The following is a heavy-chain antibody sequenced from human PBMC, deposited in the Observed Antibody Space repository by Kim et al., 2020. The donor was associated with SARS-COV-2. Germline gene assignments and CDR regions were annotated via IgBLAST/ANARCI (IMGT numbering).Heavy chain of an antibody. D-gene: IGHD7-27*01. Sequence: SETLSLTCTVSGGSISSSSYYWGWIRQPPGKGLEWIGSIYYSGSTYYNPSLKSRVTISVDTSKNQFSLKLSSVTAADTAVYYCASPLNELGMAGYTNWFDPWGQGTLVTVSS. CDR2: IYYSGST. CDR3: ASPLNELGMAGYTNWFDP. CDR1: GGSISSSSYY. J-gene: IGHJ5*02. V-gene: IGHV4-39*01.